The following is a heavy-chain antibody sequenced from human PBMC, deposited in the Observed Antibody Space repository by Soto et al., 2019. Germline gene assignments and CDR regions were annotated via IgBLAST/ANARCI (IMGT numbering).Heavy chain of an antibody. CDR3: ARRYSSSFDY. V-gene: IGHV4-59*08. Sequence: SDALSLTCTVSGGSISRYHWSWIRQPPGKGLEWIGYIYYSGSTNYNPSLKSRVTISVDTSKNQFSLKLSSVTAADTAVYYCARRYSSSFDYWGQGTLVTVSS. J-gene: IGHJ4*02. CDR2: IYYSGST. D-gene: IGHD6-13*01. CDR1: GGSISRYH.